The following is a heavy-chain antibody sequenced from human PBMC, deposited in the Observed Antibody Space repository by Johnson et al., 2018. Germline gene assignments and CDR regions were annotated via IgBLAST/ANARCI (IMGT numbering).Heavy chain of an antibody. V-gene: IGHV3-23*04. Sequence: EVQLVESGGGLVQPGGSLRLSCAASGFTFSSYAMSWVRQAPGKGLEWVSAISGSGGSTYYADSVKGRFTISRDNSKNTLYLQMNSLRAEDTAVYYCAKDWEIAAVGTVGYFHHWGQGTLVTVSS. D-gene: IGHD6-13*01. CDR1: GFTFSSYA. J-gene: IGHJ1*01. CDR3: AKDWEIAAVGTVGYFHH. CDR2: ISGSGGST.